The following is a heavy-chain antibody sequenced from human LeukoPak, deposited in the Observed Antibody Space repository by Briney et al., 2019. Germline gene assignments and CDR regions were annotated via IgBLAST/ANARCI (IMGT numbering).Heavy chain of an antibody. CDR3: ARVDSGSACAS. J-gene: IGHJ1*01. Sequence: GGSLRLSCAASGFTLSSYSMRWVRQAPGKGLEFVSAISRNGRNTYYANSVKGRFTISRDISKNTLYLQMGSLRPEDMAVYYCARVDSGSACASWGQGILVTVSS. V-gene: IGHV3-64*01. CDR1: GFTLSSYS. D-gene: IGHD6-19*01. CDR2: ISRNGRNT.